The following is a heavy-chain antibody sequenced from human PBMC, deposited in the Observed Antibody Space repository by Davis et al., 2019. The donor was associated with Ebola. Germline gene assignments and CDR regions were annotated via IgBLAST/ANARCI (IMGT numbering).Heavy chain of an antibody. V-gene: IGHV3-48*01. Sequence: GESLKISCAASGFTFTTWSMNWVRQTPGKGLEWLAYINIDSTSIMYADSVKGRLTITRDNARTSVFLQMNSLRVEDTAVYYCTSVSEYWGQGTLVTVSS. J-gene: IGHJ4*02. CDR1: GFTFTTWS. CDR3: TSVSEY. CDR2: INIDSTSI.